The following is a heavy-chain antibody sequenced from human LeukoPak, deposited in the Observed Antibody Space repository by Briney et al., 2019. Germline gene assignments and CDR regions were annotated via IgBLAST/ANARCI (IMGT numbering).Heavy chain of an antibody. V-gene: IGHV3-30*03. J-gene: IGHJ4*02. D-gene: IGHD3-3*01. CDR2: ISYDGSNK. CDR3: AAGFLEWLLVDY. CDR1: GFTFSSYG. Sequence: PGGSLRLSCAASGFTFSSYGMHWVRQAPGKGLEWVAVISYDGSNKYYADSVKGRFTISRDNSKNTLYLQMNSLRAEDTAVYYCAAGFLEWLLVDYWGQGTLVTVSS.